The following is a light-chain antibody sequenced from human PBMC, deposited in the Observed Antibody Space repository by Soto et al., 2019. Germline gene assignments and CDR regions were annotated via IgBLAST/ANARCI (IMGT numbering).Light chain of an antibody. CDR1: HGISSY. Sequence: DIQLTPSPSFLSASVGDRVTITCRASHGISSYLAWYQQKPGKAPKLLIYAASTLQSGVPSRFSGSGSGTEFTLTISSLQTEDFATYYCQQLNSYPVTFGQGTRLEIK. CDR3: QQLNSYPVT. CDR2: AAS. J-gene: IGKJ5*01. V-gene: IGKV1-9*01.